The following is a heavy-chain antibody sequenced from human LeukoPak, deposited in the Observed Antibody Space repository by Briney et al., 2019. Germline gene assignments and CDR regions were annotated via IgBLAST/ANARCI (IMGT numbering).Heavy chain of an antibody. CDR1: GFTFSSYS. CDR3: AKDVRGYYYYFDY. D-gene: IGHD3-22*01. J-gene: IGHJ4*02. V-gene: IGHV3-23*01. Sequence: GGSLRLSCAASGFTFSSYSMNWVRQAPGKGLEWVSTISGSGGSTYYADSVKGRFTISRDNSRNTLFVQMNSLRAEDTAVYYCAKDVRGYYYYFDYWGQGTLVTVSS. CDR2: ISGSGGST.